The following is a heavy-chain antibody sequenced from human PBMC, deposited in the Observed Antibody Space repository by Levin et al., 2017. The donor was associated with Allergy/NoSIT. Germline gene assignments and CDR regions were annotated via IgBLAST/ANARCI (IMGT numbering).Heavy chain of an antibody. J-gene: IGHJ4*02. CDR3: ARLSRDDSSGYVPYYFDY. CDR1: GGTFSSYT. Sequence: ASVKVSCKASGGTFSSYTISWVRQAPGQGLEWMGRIIPILGIANYAQKFQGRVTITADKSTSTAYMELSSLRSEDTAVYYCARLSRDDSSGYVPYYFDYWGQGTLVTVSS. D-gene: IGHD3-22*01. CDR2: IIPILGIA. V-gene: IGHV1-69*02.